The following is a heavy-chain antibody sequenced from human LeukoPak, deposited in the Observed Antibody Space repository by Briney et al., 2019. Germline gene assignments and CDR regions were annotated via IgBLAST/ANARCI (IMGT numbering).Heavy chain of an antibody. D-gene: IGHD6-19*01. CDR2: INHSGST. CDR1: GGSFSGYY. Sequence: SETLSLTCAVYGGSFSGYYWSWIRQPPGKGLEWIGEINHSGSTNYNPSLKSRVTISVDTSKNQFSLKLSSVTAADTAVYHCARGRGGSGWYYFDYWGQGTLVTVSS. CDR3: ARGRGGSGWYYFDY. V-gene: IGHV4-34*01. J-gene: IGHJ4*02.